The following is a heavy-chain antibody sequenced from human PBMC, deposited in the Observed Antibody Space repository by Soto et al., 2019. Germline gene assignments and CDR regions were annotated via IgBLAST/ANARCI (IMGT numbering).Heavy chain of an antibody. CDR2: INAGNGNT. CDR3: ARDTPYYYDSSGMKDY. Sequence: QVQLVQSGAEVKKPGASVKVSCKASGYTFTSYAMHWVRQAPGQRLEWMGWINAGNGNTKYSQKFQGRVTITRDTSASPAYMELSSLRSEDTAVYYCARDTPYYYDSSGMKDYWGQGTLVTVSS. D-gene: IGHD3-22*01. V-gene: IGHV1-3*01. J-gene: IGHJ4*02. CDR1: GYTFTSYA.